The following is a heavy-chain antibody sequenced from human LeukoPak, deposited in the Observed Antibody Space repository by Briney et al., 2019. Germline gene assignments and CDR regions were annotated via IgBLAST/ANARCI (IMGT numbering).Heavy chain of an antibody. V-gene: IGHV4-59*01. CDR2: IYYSGST. CDR1: GGSISSYY. Sequence: SETLSLTCTVSGGSISSYYWSWIRQPPGKGLEWIGYIYYSGSTNYNPSLKSRVTISVDTSKNQFSLKLSSVTAADTAVYYCARMGTKGPHYYYYYGMGVWGQGTTVTVSS. CDR3: ARMGTKGPHYYYYYGMGV. J-gene: IGHJ6*02. D-gene: IGHD5-24*01.